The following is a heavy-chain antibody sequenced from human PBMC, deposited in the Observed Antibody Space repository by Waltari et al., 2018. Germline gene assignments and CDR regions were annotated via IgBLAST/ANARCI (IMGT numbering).Heavy chain of an antibody. Sequence: EEKVVESGGGLVQPGESLRLSCAASGFTFGNYRKPWVRQPTGKGLVWVSGISGDESMTSYADSVKGRFTISRDNAKKTLYLQMNRLRAEDTAVYYCARVAQRTYRSPVPGRDYYYGMDVWGQGTTVTVSS. V-gene: IGHV3-74*01. J-gene: IGHJ6*02. CDR3: ARVAQRTYRSPVPGRDYYYGMDV. D-gene: IGHD1-1*01. CDR2: ISGDESMT. CDR1: GFTFGNYR.